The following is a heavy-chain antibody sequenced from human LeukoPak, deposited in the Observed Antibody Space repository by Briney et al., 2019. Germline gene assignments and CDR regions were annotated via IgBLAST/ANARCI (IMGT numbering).Heavy chain of an antibody. CDR1: GGTFISYA. V-gene: IGHV1-69*13. CDR2: FIPIFGTA. J-gene: IGHJ4*02. CDR3: AREGRDYYDSSGYQNYFDY. D-gene: IGHD3-22*01. Sequence: GASVKVSCKASGGTFISYAISWVRQAPGQGLEWMGGFIPIFGTANYAQKFQGRVTITADESTSTAYMELSSLRSEDTAVYYCAREGRDYYDSSGYQNYFDYWGQGTLVTVSS.